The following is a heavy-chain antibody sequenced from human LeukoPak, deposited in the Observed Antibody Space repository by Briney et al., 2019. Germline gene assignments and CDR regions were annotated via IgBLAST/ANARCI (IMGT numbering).Heavy chain of an antibody. CDR3: DRMYTYNWLLSY. CDR1: GFTFSTYC. V-gene: IGHV3-7*04. CDR2: IRQDGSDK. D-gene: IGHD1-1*01. J-gene: IGHJ4*02. Sequence: QSGGSLSLSCAASGFTFSTYCMSWVRQAPGKGLEWVANIRQDGSDKYYVDSVKGRFTISRDNAKNSLYLEMDSLRAEDTAVYYCDRMYTYNWLLSYWGQGTLVTVSS.